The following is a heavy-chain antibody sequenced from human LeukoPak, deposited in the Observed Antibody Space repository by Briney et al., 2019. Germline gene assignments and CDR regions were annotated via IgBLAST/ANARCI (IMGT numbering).Heavy chain of an antibody. J-gene: IGHJ4*02. CDR3: ARVNLRGFIKVDY. D-gene: IGHD3-10*01. Sequence: ASVKVSCKASGYTFTGYYMHWVRQAPGQGLEWMGRINPNSGGTNYAQKFQGRVTMTRDTSISTAYMELSRLRSDDTAVYYCARVNLRGFIKVDYWGQGTLVTVSS. V-gene: IGHV1-2*06. CDR1: GYTFTGYY. CDR2: INPNSGGT.